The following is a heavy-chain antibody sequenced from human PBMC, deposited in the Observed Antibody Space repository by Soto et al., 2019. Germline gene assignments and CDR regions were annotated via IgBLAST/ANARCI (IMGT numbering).Heavy chain of an antibody. V-gene: IGHV3-23*01. D-gene: IGHD2-21*02. CDR1: GFTFSSYA. Sequence: EVQLLESGGGLVQPGGCLRLCCAASGFTFSSYAMSWVRQAPGKGLEWVSAISGSGGSTCYADSVKGRFTISRDNSKNTLYLQMNSLRAEDTAVYYCAKEAPPYCGGDCNWFDPWGQGTLVTVSS. CDR3: AKEAPPYCGGDCNWFDP. CDR2: ISGSGGST. J-gene: IGHJ5*02.